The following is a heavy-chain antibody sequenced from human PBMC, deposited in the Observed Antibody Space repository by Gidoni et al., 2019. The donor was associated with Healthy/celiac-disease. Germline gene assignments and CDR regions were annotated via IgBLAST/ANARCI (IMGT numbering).Heavy chain of an antibody. Sequence: QVQLVESGGGVVQPGGSLRLSFAASGFTFSSYGMPWVRQAPGKGLEWVAFIRYGGSNKYYADSVKGRFTISRDNSKNTLYLQMNSLRAEDTAVYYCAKVGLERIPRHKDNYYYYYMDVWGKGTTVTVSS. CDR2: IRYGGSNK. D-gene: IGHD1-1*01. CDR3: AKVGLERIPRHKDNYYYYYMDV. J-gene: IGHJ6*03. CDR1: GFTFSSYG. V-gene: IGHV3-30*02.